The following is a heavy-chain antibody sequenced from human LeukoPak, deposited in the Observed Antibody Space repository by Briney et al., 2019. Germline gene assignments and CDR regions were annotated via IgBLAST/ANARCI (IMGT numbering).Heavy chain of an antibody. CDR2: IYYSGST. CDR1: GGSISSGDYY. Sequence: SETLSLTCTVSGGSISSGDYYWSWIRQPPGKGLEWIGYIYYSGSTYYNPSLKSRVTISVDTSKNQFSLKLSSATAADTAVYYYARVAAGGSYEGFDYWGQGTLVTVSS. J-gene: IGHJ4*02. D-gene: IGHD1-26*01. CDR3: ARVAAGGSYEGFDY. V-gene: IGHV4-30-4*01.